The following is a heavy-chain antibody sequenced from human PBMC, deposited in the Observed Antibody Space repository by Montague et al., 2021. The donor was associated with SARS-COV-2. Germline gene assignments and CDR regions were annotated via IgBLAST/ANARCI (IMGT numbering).Heavy chain of an antibody. Sequence: SLRLSCAASGFTFGDCAMHWVRQAPGKGLEWVSGISWNSGSIGYADSVKGRFTISRDNAKNSLYLQMNSLRAEDTALYYCAKSDSSSPYFDYWGQGTLVTVSS. V-gene: IGHV3-9*01. D-gene: IGHD6-6*01. CDR1: GFTFGDCA. CDR3: AKSDSSSPYFDY. J-gene: IGHJ4*02. CDR2: ISWNSGSI.